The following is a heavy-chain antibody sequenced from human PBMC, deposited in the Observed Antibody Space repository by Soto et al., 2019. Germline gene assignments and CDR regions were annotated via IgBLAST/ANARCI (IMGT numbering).Heavy chain of an antibody. J-gene: IGHJ4*02. D-gene: IGHD3-22*01. CDR2: ISYDGSNK. CDR3: ARDKLYYYDSSGYYQFDY. V-gene: IGHV3-30-3*01. CDR1: GFTFSSYA. Sequence: PGGSLRLACAASGFTFSSYAMDWVRQAPGKGLEWVAVISYDGSNKYYADSVKGRFTISRDNSKNTLYLQMNSLRAEDTAVYYCARDKLYYYDSSGYYQFDYWGQGTLVTVSS.